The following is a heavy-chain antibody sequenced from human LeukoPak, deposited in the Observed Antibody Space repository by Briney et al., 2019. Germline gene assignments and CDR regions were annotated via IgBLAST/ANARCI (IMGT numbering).Heavy chain of an antibody. Sequence: SETLSLTCTVSGGSISSGDYYWSWIRQPPGKGLEWIGYIYYSGSTYYNPSLKSRVTISVDTSKNQFSLKLSSVTAADTAVYYCARSPWSGYYPFDYWGQGTLVTVSS. CDR1: GGSISSGDYY. V-gene: IGHV4-30-4*01. D-gene: IGHD3-3*01. J-gene: IGHJ4*02. CDR3: ARSPWSGYYPFDY. CDR2: IYYSGST.